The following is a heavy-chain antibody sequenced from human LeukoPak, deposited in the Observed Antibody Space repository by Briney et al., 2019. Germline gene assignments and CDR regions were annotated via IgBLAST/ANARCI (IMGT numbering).Heavy chain of an antibody. D-gene: IGHD2-15*01. CDR3: ARDVGGGSSYYYYGMDV. Sequence: SVKVSCKASGGTFSSYAISWVRQAPGQGLEWMGGIIPIFGTANYAQKFQGRVTIIADESTSTAYMELSSLRSEDTAAYYCARDVGGGSSYYYYGMDVWGKGTTVTVSS. J-gene: IGHJ6*04. CDR1: GGTFSSYA. V-gene: IGHV1-69*13. CDR2: IIPIFGTA.